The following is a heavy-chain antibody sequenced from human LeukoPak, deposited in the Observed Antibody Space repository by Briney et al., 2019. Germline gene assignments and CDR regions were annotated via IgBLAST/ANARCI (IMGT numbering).Heavy chain of an antibody. V-gene: IGHV3-11*01. D-gene: IGHD2-2*01. Sequence: GGSLRLSCAASGFTFSDYYMSWIRQAPGKGLEWVSYISSSGSTIYYADSVKGRFTISRDNAKNSLYLQMNSLRAKDTAVYYCARVRGYCSSTSTCDDYWGQGTLVTVSS. CDR1: GFTFSDYY. CDR3: ARVRGYCSSTSTCDDY. J-gene: IGHJ4*02. CDR2: ISSSGSTI.